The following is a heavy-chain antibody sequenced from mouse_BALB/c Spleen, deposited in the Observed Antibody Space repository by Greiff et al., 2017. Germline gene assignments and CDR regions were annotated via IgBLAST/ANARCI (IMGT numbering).Heavy chain of an antibody. CDR3: AKRNSRGFAY. V-gene: IGHV3-8*02. CDR2: ISYSGST. Sequence: EVMLVESGPSLVKPSQTLSLTCSVTGDYITSGYWNWFRKFPGNKLEYMGYISYSGSTYYNPSLKSRISITRDTSKNQYYLQLNSVTTEDTATYYCAKRNSRGFAYWGQGTLVTVSA. J-gene: IGHJ3*01. CDR1: GDYITSGY.